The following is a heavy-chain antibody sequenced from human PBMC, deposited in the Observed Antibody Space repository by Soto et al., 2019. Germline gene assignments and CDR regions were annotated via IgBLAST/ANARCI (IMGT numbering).Heavy chain of an antibody. D-gene: IGHD3-10*01. CDR1: GYTFSSYA. V-gene: IGHV3-23*01. Sequence: PGGSLRLSCAASGYTFSSYAMSWVRQAPGKGLEWVPAISGSGGSTYYADSVKGRFTISRDNSKNTLYLQMNSLRAEDTAVYYSAKNPSLIAGQNYYGSGSYGYYFDYWGQGTLVTVSS. CDR2: ISGSGGST. CDR3: AKNPSLIAGQNYYGSGSYGYYFDY. J-gene: IGHJ4*02.